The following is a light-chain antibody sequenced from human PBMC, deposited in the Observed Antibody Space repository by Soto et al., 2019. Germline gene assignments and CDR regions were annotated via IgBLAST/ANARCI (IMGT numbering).Light chain of an antibody. CDR2: GAS. CDR3: QQYGSSPWT. Sequence: EIVLTQSPGTLSLSPGERATLSCRASESVSSSYLAWYQQKPGQAPRLLIYGASSRATGIPDRFSGSGSGTDFTLTISRLEPEDFEVYYCQQYGSSPWTFGPGTKVDI. J-gene: IGKJ1*01. CDR1: ESVSSSY. V-gene: IGKV3-20*01.